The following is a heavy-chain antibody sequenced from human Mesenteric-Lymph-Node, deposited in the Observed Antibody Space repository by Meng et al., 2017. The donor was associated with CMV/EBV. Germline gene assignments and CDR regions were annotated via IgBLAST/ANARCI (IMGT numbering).Heavy chain of an antibody. D-gene: IGHD3-10*01. V-gene: IGHV1-2*06. CDR1: GYSFTAYF. CDR2: INPYSGAT. CDR3: ASGSYGSGSFTFDY. J-gene: IGHJ4*02. Sequence: ASGYSFTAYFIHWVRQAPGQGLEWMGQINPYSGATSYAQKFQGRVSMATDTSISTAYMELSGLTSDDTAMYYCASGSYGSGSFTFDYWGQGTLVTVSS.